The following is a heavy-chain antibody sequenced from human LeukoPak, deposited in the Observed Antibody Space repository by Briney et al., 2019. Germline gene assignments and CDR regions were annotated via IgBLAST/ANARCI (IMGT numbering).Heavy chain of an antibody. CDR3: ASSNDYGDYEFDY. J-gene: IGHJ4*02. CDR1: GFTFGSYW. Sequence: GGSLKLSCEASGFTFGSYWMGWVRQAPGKGREWVANIKQDGSEKYYVDSVKGRFTISRDNAKNSLYLQMNSLRAEDTAVYYCASSNDYGDYEFDYWGQGTLVTVSS. D-gene: IGHD4-17*01. V-gene: IGHV3-7*01. CDR2: IKQDGSEK.